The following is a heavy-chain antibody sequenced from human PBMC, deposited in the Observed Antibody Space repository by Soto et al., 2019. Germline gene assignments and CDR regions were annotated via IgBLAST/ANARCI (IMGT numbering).Heavy chain of an antibody. CDR1: GGSISSYY. D-gene: IGHD3-10*01. J-gene: IGHJ4*02. Sequence: SETLSLTCTVSGGSISSYYWSWIRQPPGKELEWLGYISYSGSANYNPSLKSRVTISVDTSKSQFSLKLSSVTAADTAVYYCAGEEGITMAVHYWGQGTLVTVSS. CDR3: AGEEGITMAVHY. V-gene: IGHV4-59*01. CDR2: ISYSGSA.